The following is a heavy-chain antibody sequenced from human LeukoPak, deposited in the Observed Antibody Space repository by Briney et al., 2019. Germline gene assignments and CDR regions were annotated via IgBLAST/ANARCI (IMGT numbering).Heavy chain of an antibody. CDR2: INPSGGST. J-gene: IGHJ6*02. D-gene: IGHD6-6*01. CDR1: GYTFTSYY. Sequence: ASVKVSCKASGYTFTSYYMHWVRQAPGQGLEWMGIINPSGGSTSYAQKFQGRVTMTRDTSTSTVYMEPSSLRSEDTAVYYCARDQLAHYYYYGMDVWGQGTTVTVSS. V-gene: IGHV1-46*01. CDR3: ARDQLAHYYYYGMDV.